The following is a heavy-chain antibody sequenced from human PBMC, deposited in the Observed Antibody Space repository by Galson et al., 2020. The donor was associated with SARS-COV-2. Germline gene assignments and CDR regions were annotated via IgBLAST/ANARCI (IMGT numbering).Heavy chain of an antibody. V-gene: IGHV4-61*02. Sequence: SETLSLTCTVSGGSISSGSYYWSWIRQPAGKGLEWIGRIYTSGSTYYNPSLKSRVTISVDTSKNQFSLKLSSVTAADTAVYYCARYPPYYDILTGYYKGSDYWGQGTLVTVSS. J-gene: IGHJ4*02. CDR1: GGSISSGSYY. D-gene: IGHD3-9*01. CDR2: IYTSGST. CDR3: ARYPPYYDILTGYYKGSDY.